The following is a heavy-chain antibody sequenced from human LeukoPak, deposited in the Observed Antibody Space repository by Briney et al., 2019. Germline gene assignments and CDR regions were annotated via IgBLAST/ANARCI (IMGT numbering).Heavy chain of an antibody. CDR2: INPNSGGT. Sequence: ASVKVSCTTSGYTFTTCAVHWVRQAPGQRLEWMGWINPNSGGTNYAQKFQGWVTMTRDTSISTAYMELSRLRSDDTAVYYCAVVVAVNQFDYWGQGTLVTVSS. J-gene: IGHJ4*02. D-gene: IGHD2-15*01. CDR1: GYTFTTCA. V-gene: IGHV1-2*04. CDR3: AVVVAVNQFDY.